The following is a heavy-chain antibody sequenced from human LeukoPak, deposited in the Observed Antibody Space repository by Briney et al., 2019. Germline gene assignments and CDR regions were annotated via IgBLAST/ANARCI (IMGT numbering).Heavy chain of an antibody. D-gene: IGHD6-13*01. V-gene: IGHV1-8*01. Sequence: ASVKVSCKPSGYTFTSYDINWVRQATGQGVEWMGWMNPNSGNTGYAQKLQGRVTMPRNSSISTAYMELSSLRSEDTAVYYCAGGLRSSSWYLSYYMDVWGKGATVTISS. CDR1: GYTFTSYD. J-gene: IGHJ6*03. CDR2: MNPNSGNT. CDR3: AGGLRSSSWYLSYYMDV.